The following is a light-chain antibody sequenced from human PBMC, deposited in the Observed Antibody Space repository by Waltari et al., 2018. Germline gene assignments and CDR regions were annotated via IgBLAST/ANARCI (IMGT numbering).Light chain of an antibody. Sequence: QSALTQPASVSGSPGQSITISCTGTSSDVGSYNYVSWYQQHPGKAPKLTIFDVSNRPSGVSNRCSGSKSGNTASLTISGLQAEDEADYYCSSYISSSTLELFGGGTSLTVL. CDR3: SSYISSSTLEL. J-gene: IGLJ2*01. CDR2: DVS. V-gene: IGLV2-14*03. CDR1: SSDVGSYNY.